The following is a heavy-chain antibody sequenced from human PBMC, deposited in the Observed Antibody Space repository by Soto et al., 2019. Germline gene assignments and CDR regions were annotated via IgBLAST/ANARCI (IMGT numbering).Heavy chain of an antibody. Sequence: SETLSLTCTFAGGSILSSSYYWGWIRQPPGKGLEWIGSIYYSGSTYYNPSLKSRVTIPVDTSKNQFSLKLSSVTAADTAGYYCERHDLLCAVDIWGQGTMV. CDR2: IYYSGST. CDR3: ERHDLLCAVDI. J-gene: IGHJ3*02. V-gene: IGHV4-39*01. D-gene: IGHD3-10*01. CDR1: GGSILSSSYY.